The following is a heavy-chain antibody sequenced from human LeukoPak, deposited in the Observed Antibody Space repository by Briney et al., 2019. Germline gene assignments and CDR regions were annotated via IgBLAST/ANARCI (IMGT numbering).Heavy chain of an antibody. J-gene: IGHJ4*02. Sequence: GGSLRLSCAASGFTFDDYAMHWVRQAPGKGLEWVSLIRGDGVSTYYADSVKGRFTISRDNNKNSLYLQMNSLRTEDTAFYYCAKDIGGYSYAADYWGQGTLVTVSS. D-gene: IGHD5-18*01. CDR3: AKDIGGYSYAADY. V-gene: IGHV3-43*02. CDR2: IRGDGVST. CDR1: GFTFDDYA.